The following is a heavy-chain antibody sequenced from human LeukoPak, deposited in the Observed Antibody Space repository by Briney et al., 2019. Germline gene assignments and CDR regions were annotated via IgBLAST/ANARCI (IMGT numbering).Heavy chain of an antibody. Sequence: ASVKVSCKASGGTFSSYAISWVRQAPGQGLEWMGWISAYNGNTNYAQKLQGRVTMTTDTSTSTAYMELRSLRSEDTAVYYCARGSGSYSDYWGQGTLVTVSS. CDR3: ARGSGSYSDY. CDR1: GGTFSSYA. V-gene: IGHV1-18*01. J-gene: IGHJ4*02. D-gene: IGHD1-26*01. CDR2: ISAYNGNT.